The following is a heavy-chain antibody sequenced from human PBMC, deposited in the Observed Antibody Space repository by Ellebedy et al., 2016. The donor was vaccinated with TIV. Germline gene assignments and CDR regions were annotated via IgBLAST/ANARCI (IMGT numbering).Heavy chain of an antibody. CDR1: GFTFSSYT. CDR3: ARDPVGVGPAFDI. D-gene: IGHD4-23*01. J-gene: IGHJ3*02. CDR2: ISGSGDNT. Sequence: GESLKISCAASGFTFSSYTINWVRQTPGKGLEWVSSISGSGDNTYYADSVKGRFTISRDNSKNTLSLQMNSLRAEDTAVYYCARDPVGVGPAFDIWGQGTMVTVSS. V-gene: IGHV3-23*01.